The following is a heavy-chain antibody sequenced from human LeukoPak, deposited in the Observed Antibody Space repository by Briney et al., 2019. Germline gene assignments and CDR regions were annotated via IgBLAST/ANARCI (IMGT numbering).Heavy chain of an antibody. CDR3: ASGYCSSTSCHGVFDY. CDR1: GYTFTSYG. J-gene: IGHJ4*02. Sequence: ASVKVSCKASGYTFTSYGISWVRQAPGQGLEWMGWISAYNGNTNYAQKLQGRVTMTTDTSTSTAYMELRSLRSDDTAVYYCASGYCSSTSCHGVFDYWGQGTLVTVSS. D-gene: IGHD2-2*01. V-gene: IGHV1-18*01. CDR2: ISAYNGNT.